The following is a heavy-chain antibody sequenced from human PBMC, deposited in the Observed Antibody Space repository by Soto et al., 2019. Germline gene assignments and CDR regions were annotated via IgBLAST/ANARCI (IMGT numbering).Heavy chain of an antibody. V-gene: IGHV4-30-4*01. Sequence: PSETLSLTCTVSGGSISSGAYYWSWVRQPPGKGLEWIGYIYYSGSTYYNPSLKSRVTISVDTSKNQFSLKLSSVTAADTAVYYCARLGGYCSSISWYGPYTMDVRGPATTGT. CDR1: GGSISSGAYY. J-gene: IGHJ6*02. CDR3: ARLGGYCSSISWYGPYTMDV. D-gene: IGHD2-2*01. CDR2: IYYSGST.